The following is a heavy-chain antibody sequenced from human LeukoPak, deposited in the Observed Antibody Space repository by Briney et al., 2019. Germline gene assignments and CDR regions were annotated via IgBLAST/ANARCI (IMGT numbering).Heavy chain of an antibody. J-gene: IGHJ6*03. CDR2: IYYSGST. CDR1: GGSISSYY. V-gene: IGHV4-59*01. Sequence: SETLSLTCTVSGGSISSYYWSWIRQPPGKGLEWIGYIYYSGSTNYNPSLKSRVTISVDTSKNQFSLKLSSVTAADTAVYYCARGQLVLGYYYYYMDVWGKGTTVTVSS. D-gene: IGHD6-6*01. CDR3: ARGQLVLGYYYYYMDV.